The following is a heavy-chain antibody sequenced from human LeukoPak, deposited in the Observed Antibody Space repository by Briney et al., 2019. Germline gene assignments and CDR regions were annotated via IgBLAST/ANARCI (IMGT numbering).Heavy chain of an antibody. CDR2: IYYSGST. D-gene: IGHD1-26*01. CDR3: ARRDSGSYYDAFDI. V-gene: IGHV4-59*08. Sequence: KPSETLSLTCTVSGGSISSYYWSWIRQPPGKGLEWIGYIYYSGSTNYNPSLKSRVTISVDTSKNQFSLKLSSVTAADTAVYYCARRDSGSYYDAFDIWGQGTMVTVSS. J-gene: IGHJ3*02. CDR1: GGSISSYY.